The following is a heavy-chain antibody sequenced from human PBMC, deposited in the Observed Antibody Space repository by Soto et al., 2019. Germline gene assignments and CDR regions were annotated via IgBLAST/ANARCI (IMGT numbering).Heavy chain of an antibody. V-gene: IGHV4-38-2*02. CDR3: AREKVGTTFFDN. D-gene: IGHD1-1*01. CDR2: IYPSVSS. J-gene: IGHJ4*02. Sequence: SETLSLTCNVSGFAISRGYYWSWVRQPPGKGLEWIGSIYPSVSSYHNPSLESRLTLSIDTSKNQFTLKLASVTAADTALYYCAREKVGTTFFDNWGQGTQVTVS. CDR1: GFAISRGYY.